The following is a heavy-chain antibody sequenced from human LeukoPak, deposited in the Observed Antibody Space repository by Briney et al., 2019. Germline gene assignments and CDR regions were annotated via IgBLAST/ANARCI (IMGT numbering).Heavy chain of an antibody. V-gene: IGHV3-30*04. CDR3: ARDSVPKGDPFDY. Sequence: QPGRSLRLSCAASGFTFSSYAMYWVRQAPGKGLEWVAVISYDGSNKYYADSVKGRFTISRDNSKNTLYLQMNSLRAEDTAVYYCARDSVPKGDPFDYWGQGTLVTVSS. CDR1: GFTFSSYA. D-gene: IGHD2-21*02. CDR2: ISYDGSNK. J-gene: IGHJ4*02.